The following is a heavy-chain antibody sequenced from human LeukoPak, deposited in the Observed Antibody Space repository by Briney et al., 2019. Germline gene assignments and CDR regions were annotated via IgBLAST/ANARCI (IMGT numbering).Heavy chain of an antibody. V-gene: IGHV3-23*01. CDR3: AKAASGNWNDVSDY. J-gene: IGHJ4*02. Sequence: GGSLIVSCAASGFTFSTYAMSWVRRAPGKGLEWVSAISGRGVSTSYADSVRGRFTISRDNSKNTLYLQMNSLRAEDTAVYYCAKAASGNWNDVSDYWGQGTQVPYSS. CDR1: GFTFSTYA. D-gene: IGHD1-20*01. CDR2: ISGRGVST.